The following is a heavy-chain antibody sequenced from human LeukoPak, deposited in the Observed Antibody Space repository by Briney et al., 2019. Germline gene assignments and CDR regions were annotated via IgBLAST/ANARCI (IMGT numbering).Heavy chain of an antibody. V-gene: IGHV1-2*02. CDR2: INADGGA. Sequence: ASVKVPCKASGYTFTDYHLHWVRQAPGQGLEWVGWINADGGANYAQEFQGRVTMTRDTSISTAYMELSSLRSDDTAVYYCARYPLGYSGYLKDWGQGTLVTVSS. CDR1: GYTFTDYH. J-gene: IGHJ4*02. CDR3: ARYPLGYSGYLKD. D-gene: IGHD5-12*01.